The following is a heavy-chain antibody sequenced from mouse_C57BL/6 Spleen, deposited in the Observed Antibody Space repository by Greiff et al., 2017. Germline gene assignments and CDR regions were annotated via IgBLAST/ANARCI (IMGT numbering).Heavy chain of an antibody. CDR2: IYPRSGNT. CDR3: ARSYYSSSFDY. Sequence: QVQLQQSGAELARPGASVKLSCKASGYTFTSYGISWVKQRTGQGLEWIGEIYPRSGNTYYNEKFKGKATLPADKSSSTAYMELLSLISEDSAVYFCARSYYSSSFDYWGQGTTLTVSS. CDR1: GYTFTSYG. V-gene: IGHV1-81*01. D-gene: IGHD1-1*01. J-gene: IGHJ2*01.